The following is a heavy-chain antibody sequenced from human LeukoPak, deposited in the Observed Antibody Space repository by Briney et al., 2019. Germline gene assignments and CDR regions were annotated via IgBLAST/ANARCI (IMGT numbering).Heavy chain of an antibody. D-gene: IGHD3-3*01. CDR1: GFTFSSYG. Sequence: GGSLRLPCAAPGFTFSSYGMHWVRQAPGMGLEWVAVIWYDGSNKYYADSVKGRFTISRDNSKNTLYLQMNSLRAEDTAVYYCARGFWSGYSKLDYWGQGTLVTVSS. CDR3: ARGFWSGYSKLDY. J-gene: IGHJ4*02. V-gene: IGHV3-33*01. CDR2: IWYDGSNK.